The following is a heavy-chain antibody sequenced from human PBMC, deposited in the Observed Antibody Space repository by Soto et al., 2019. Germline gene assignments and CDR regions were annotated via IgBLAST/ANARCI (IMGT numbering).Heavy chain of an antibody. J-gene: IGHJ4*02. CDR2: VRGNGDPP. V-gene: IGHV3-64D*06. CDR3: VKSRGGNNFDFFD. CDR1: GFTFSIYA. Sequence: GXLGLSCSGSGFTFSIYAMHWVRQAPGKGLEYVSGVRGNGDPPFYADSVKGRFTISRDNSKNTLYLQMSSLSADDTAVYYCVKSRGGNNFDFFDWGQGALVTVSS. D-gene: IGHD5-12*01.